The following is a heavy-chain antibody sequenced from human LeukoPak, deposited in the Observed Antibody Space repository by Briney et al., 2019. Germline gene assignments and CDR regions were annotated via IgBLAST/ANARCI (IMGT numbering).Heavy chain of an antibody. V-gene: IGHV3-30*01. CDR2: ISYDGSNK. D-gene: IGHD3-9*01. CDR3: ARDNYDIDY. Sequence: PGGSLRLSCAASGFTFSSYAMHWVRQAPGKGLEWVAVISYDGSNKYYADSVKGRFTISRDNSKNTLYLQMNSLRAEDTAAYYCARDNYDIDYWGQGTLVTVSS. CDR1: GFTFSSYA. J-gene: IGHJ4*02.